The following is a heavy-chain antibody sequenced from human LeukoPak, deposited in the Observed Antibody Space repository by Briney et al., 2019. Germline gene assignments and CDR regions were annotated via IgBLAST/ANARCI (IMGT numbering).Heavy chain of an antibody. CDR1: GFTFSSYS. D-gene: IGHD6-13*01. Sequence: PGGSLRLSCAASGFTFSSYSMNWVRQAPGKGLEWVSSISSSSSYIYYADSVKGRFTISRDNAKNSQYLQMNSLRAEDTAVYYCARARSPAAQDQRFDYWGQGTLVTVSS. CDR3: ARARSPAAQDQRFDY. V-gene: IGHV3-21*01. J-gene: IGHJ4*02. CDR2: ISSSSSYI.